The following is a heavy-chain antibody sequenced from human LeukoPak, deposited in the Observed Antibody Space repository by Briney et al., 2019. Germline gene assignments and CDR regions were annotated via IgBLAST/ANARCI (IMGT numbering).Heavy chain of an antibody. J-gene: IGHJ4*02. CDR1: GFSFSSFW. D-gene: IGHD3-22*01. V-gene: IGHV3-7*01. CDR3: AKVLGRRTVKAPLDY. CDR2: INQNGGVT. Sequence: PGGSLRLSCAASGFSFSSFWMSWVRQAPGKGLDWVANINQNGGVTHYADSVKGRFTISRDNSKNTLYLQMNSLRAEDTAVYYCAKVLGRRTVKAPLDYWGQGTLVTVSS.